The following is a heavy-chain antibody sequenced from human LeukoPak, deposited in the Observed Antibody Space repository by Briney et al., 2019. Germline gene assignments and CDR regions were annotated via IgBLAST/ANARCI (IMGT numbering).Heavy chain of an antibody. D-gene: IGHD4-17*01. CDR2: IKSKTDDGTT. Sequence: PGGSLRLSYAASGFTFSNAWMSWVRQAPGKGLEWVGRIKSKTDDGTTGYAAPVKGRFTISRDDSKNTLYLQMNSLKTEDTAVYYCTTESTTVTYYFDYWGQGTLVTVSS. CDR1: GFTFSNAW. J-gene: IGHJ4*02. CDR3: TTESTTVTYYFDY. V-gene: IGHV3-15*01.